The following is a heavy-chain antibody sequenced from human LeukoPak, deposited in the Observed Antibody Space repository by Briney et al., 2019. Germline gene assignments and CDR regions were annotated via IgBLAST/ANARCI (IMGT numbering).Heavy chain of an antibody. CDR1: GFTFSSYS. J-gene: IGHJ4*02. D-gene: IGHD3-9*01. V-gene: IGHV3-21*01. Sequence: PGGSLRLSCAASGFTFSSYSMNWVRQAPGKGLEWVSSISSSSYIYYADSVKGRFTISRDNAKNSLYLQMNSLRAEDTAVYYCARGGILRYFDWHTDYWGQGTLVTVSS. CDR3: ARGGILRYFDWHTDY. CDR2: ISSSSYI.